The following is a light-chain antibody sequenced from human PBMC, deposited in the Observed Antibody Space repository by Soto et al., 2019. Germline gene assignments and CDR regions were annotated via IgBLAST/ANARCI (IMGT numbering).Light chain of an antibody. CDR2: AAT. CDR1: QSINNY. Sequence: DIQMTQSPSSLSASLGDRVTITCRASQSINNYLNWYQQEEGKATKLLIYAATSLQSGVPSRFSGSGSGTEFTLTISSLQPGDFATYYCQQSYNSPYTFGLGTKLEIK. CDR3: QQSYNSPYT. J-gene: IGKJ2*01. V-gene: IGKV1-39*01.